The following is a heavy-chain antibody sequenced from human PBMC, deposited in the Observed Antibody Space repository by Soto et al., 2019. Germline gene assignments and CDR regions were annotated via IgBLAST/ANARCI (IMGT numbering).Heavy chain of an antibody. V-gene: IGHV1-58*02. CDR1: EFTFFTSA. CDR3: AADPYCGGDCYFDY. D-gene: IGHD2-21*02. CDR2: IVVGSGKT. Sequence: GASMKVSCKASEFTFFTSAIQSVRQARGQRLEWMGWIVVGSGKTNYAQKFHERAIISSDMSTNTAYMELTSLRYEDTAVYYCAADPYCGGDCYFDYWGQGTMVTVSS. J-gene: IGHJ4*02.